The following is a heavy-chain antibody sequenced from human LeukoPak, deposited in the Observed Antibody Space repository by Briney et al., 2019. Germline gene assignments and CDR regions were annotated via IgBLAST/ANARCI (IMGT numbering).Heavy chain of an antibody. CDR2: IGGTGVRT. CDR3: ARAFSTTAFDY. V-gene: IGHV3-23*01. J-gene: IGHJ4*02. D-gene: IGHD4-17*01. CDR1: GFTFSSYA. Sequence: GGSLRLSCASSGFTFSSYAMSWVRQAPGKGLEWVSTIGGTGVRTYYADSVKGRFTISRDNSKNTLYLQMNSLRAEDTAVYYCARAFSTTAFDYWGQGTLVTVSS.